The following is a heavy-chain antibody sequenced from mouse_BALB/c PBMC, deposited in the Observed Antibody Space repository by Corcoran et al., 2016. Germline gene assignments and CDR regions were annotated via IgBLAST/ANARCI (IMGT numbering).Heavy chain of an antibody. V-gene: IGHV1-18*01. D-gene: IGHD1-1*01. Sequence: EVQLQQSGPELVKPGASMKISCKASGYSFTGYTMKWVKQSHGKNLEWIGLINPYNGGTSYNQKFKGKATLTVDKSSSTAYMELLSLTSEDSAVYYCAMPYGSSQFYFDYWGQGTTLTVSS. CDR1: GYSFTGYT. CDR2: INPYNGGT. CDR3: AMPYGSSQFYFDY. J-gene: IGHJ2*01.